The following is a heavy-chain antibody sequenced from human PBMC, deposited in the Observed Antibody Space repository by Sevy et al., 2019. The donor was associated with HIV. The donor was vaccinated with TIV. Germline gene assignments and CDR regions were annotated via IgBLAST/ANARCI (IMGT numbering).Heavy chain of an antibody. Sequence: GGSLRLSCAASGFTFSSYSMNWVRQAPGKGLEWVSSISSSSSYIYYADSVKGRFTISRDNAKNSLYLQMNSLRAEDTAVYYCARQTTVVITGAFDIWGQGTMVTVS. CDR2: ISSSSSYI. V-gene: IGHV3-21*01. CDR1: GFTFSSYS. D-gene: IGHD4-17*01. CDR3: ARQTTVVITGAFDI. J-gene: IGHJ3*02.